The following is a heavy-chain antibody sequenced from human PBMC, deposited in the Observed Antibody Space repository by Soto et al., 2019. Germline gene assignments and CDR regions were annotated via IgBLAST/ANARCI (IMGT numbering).Heavy chain of an antibody. D-gene: IGHD2-15*01. CDR1: GYTFTSYY. Sequence: QVQLVQSGAEVKKPGASVKVSCKASGYTFTSYYLHWVRQAPGQGLEWMGIINPSGGSTSYAQKFQGGVTRTRDTSTSTVYMGLSSLRSEDTAVYYCARDSHLVVVVAATQTFDYWGQGTLVTVSS. CDR2: INPSGGST. J-gene: IGHJ4*02. CDR3: ARDSHLVVVVAATQTFDY. V-gene: IGHV1-46*01.